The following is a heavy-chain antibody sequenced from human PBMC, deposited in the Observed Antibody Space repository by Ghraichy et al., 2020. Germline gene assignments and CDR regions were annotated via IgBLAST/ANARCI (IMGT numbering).Heavy chain of an antibody. CDR3: VRLRPEVDSGYRPLEY. CDR2: IKHDGSDK. J-gene: IGHJ4*02. Sequence: LSLTCAASGFIFSSYWMSWVRQAPGKGLEWVANIKHDGSDKNYVDSVKGRFTISRDNAKNSLFLQMNSLRVEDTAVYYCVRLRPEVDSGYRPLEYWGRGTLVTVSS. CDR1: GFIFSSYW. V-gene: IGHV3-7*01. D-gene: IGHD3-22*01.